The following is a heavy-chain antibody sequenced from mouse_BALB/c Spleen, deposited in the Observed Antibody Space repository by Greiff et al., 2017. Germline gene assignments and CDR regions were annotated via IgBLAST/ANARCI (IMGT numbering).Heavy chain of an antibody. V-gene: IGHV1-54*01. D-gene: IGHD1-2*01. CDR3: AIITTATYAMDY. CDR2: INPGSGGT. CDR1: GYAFTNYL. J-gene: IGHJ4*01. Sequence: VQLQQSGAELVRPGTSVKVSCKASGYAFTNYLLEWVKQRPGQGLEWIGVINPGSGGTNYNEKFKGKATLTADKSSSTAYMQLSSLTSDDSAVYFCAIITTATYAMDYWGQGTSVTVSS.